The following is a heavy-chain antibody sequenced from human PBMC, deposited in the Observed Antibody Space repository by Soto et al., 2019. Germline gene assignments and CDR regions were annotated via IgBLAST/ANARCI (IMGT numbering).Heavy chain of an antibody. J-gene: IGHJ5*02. D-gene: IGHD6-19*01. CDR1: GLSITDSEMG. Sequence: QVTLKESGPVLVKPTETLTLRCTVSGLSITDSEMGVSWIRQPPGQLLEWLAHIDSSGEKSYRTFLTSRLAISKDTSKSQIVLTMTNMDPADTATYYCARRHLAVAVSPWFDPWGQGIPVTVSS. V-gene: IGHV2-26*01. CDR3: ARRHLAVAVSPWFDP. CDR2: IDSSGEK.